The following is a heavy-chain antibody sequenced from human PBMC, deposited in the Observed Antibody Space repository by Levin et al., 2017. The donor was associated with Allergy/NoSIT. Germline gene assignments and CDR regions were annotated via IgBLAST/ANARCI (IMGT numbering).Heavy chain of an antibody. CDR1: GGSFSGYY. D-gene: IGHD2-15*01. CDR2: INHSGST. CDR3: ARGRRLLRRYYFDY. J-gene: IGHJ4*02. V-gene: IGHV4-34*01. Sequence: SETLSLTCAVYGGSFSGYYWSWIRQPPGKGLEWIGEINHSGSTNYNPSLKSRVTISVDTSKNQFSLKLSSVTAADTAVYYCARGRRLLRRYYFDYWGQGTLVTVSS.